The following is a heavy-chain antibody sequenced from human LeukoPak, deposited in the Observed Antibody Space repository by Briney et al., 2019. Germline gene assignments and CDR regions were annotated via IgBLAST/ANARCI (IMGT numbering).Heavy chain of an antibody. CDR1: GFTLGASS. CDR3: ARDREAIAAALLDY. J-gene: IGHJ4*02. V-gene: IGHV3-21*01. D-gene: IGHD6-25*01. CDR2: INTHSTTM. Sequence: GSPRLSRVASGFTLGASSMDWVRQAPGKGLEWVSSINTHSTTMNYANSVKGRCTISTDNTRSSLYLQMNSLRVEDTAVYYCARDREAIAAALLDYWGQGTLVTVSS.